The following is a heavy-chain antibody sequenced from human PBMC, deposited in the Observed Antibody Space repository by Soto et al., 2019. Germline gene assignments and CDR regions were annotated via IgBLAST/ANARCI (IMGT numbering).Heavy chain of an antibody. J-gene: IGHJ6*04. V-gene: IGHV4-59*08. CDR1: GDSISSYY. Sequence: PLEILSLTCTVSGDSISSYYWSWIRQPPGKGLEWIGYISYTGSTNYNPSLKSRVTISVDRSKNQFSLKLTSVTAADTAVYYCASTAYGDVWGKGTTVTVSS. CDR3: ASTAYGDV. CDR2: ISYTGST. D-gene: IGHD4-17*01.